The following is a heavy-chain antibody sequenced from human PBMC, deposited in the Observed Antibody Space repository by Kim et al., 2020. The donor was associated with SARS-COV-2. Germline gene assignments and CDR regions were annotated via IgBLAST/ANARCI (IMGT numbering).Heavy chain of an antibody. Sequence: SVKVSCKASGGTFSSYAISWVRQAPGQGLEWMGGIIPIFGTANYAQKFQGRVTITADESTSTAYMELSSLRSEDTAVYYCARAQGAYDILTPYYYYYGMDVWGQGTTVTVSS. J-gene: IGHJ6*02. V-gene: IGHV1-69*13. CDR3: ARAQGAYDILTPYYYYYGMDV. CDR2: IIPIFGTA. D-gene: IGHD3-9*01. CDR1: GGTFSSYA.